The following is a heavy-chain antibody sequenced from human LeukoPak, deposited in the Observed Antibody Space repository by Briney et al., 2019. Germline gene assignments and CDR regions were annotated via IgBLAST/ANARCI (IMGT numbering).Heavy chain of an antibody. Sequence: SETLSLTCAVSGGSISSGGYSWSWIRQPPGKGLEWIGYIYHSGSTYYNPSLKSRVTISVDRSKNQFSLKLSSVTAADTAVYYCARVYRGYSYGRFDYWGQGTLVTVSP. J-gene: IGHJ4*02. CDR1: GGSISSGGYS. V-gene: IGHV4-30-2*01. D-gene: IGHD5-18*01. CDR2: IYHSGST. CDR3: ARVYRGYSYGRFDY.